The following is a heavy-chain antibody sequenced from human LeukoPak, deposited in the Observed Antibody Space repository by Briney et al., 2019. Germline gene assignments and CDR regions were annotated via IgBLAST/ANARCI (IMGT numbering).Heavy chain of an antibody. D-gene: IGHD3-22*01. CDR3: ASFNLDSLLQQYFQH. J-gene: IGHJ1*01. Sequence: ASVKVSCTASGYTFTSYGISWVRQAPGQGLEWMGWISAYNGNTNYAQKLQGRVTMTTDTSTSTAYMELRSLRSDDTAVYYCASFNLDSLLQQYFQHWGQGTLVTVSS. V-gene: IGHV1-18*01. CDR1: GYTFTSYG. CDR2: ISAYNGNT.